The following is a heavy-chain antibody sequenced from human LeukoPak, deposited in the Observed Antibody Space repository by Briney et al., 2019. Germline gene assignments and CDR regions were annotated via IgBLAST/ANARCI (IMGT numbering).Heavy chain of an antibody. CDR1: GFTFTAYG. Sequence: GGSLRLSCATSGFTFTAYGLHWVHQAPGMGLEWVAVVWVDGNNKFYADSVKGRFTISRDNSRSTLYLHMNSLRDDDTAVYYCAKAARLGPSHFDYWGRGTLVTVSS. CDR2: VWVDGNNK. V-gene: IGHV3-33*03. CDR3: AKAARLGPSHFDY. D-gene: IGHD6-25*01. J-gene: IGHJ4*02.